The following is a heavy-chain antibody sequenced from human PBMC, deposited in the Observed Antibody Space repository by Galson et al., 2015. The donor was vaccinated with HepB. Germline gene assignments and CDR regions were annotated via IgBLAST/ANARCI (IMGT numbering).Heavy chain of an antibody. D-gene: IGHD3-10*01. V-gene: IGHV4-59*01. CDR2: IYYSGST. CDR3: ARVKFPTMVRGDKYNWFDP. CDR1: GGSISSYY. J-gene: IGHJ5*02. Sequence: ETLSLTCTVSGGSISSYYWSWIRQPPGKGLEWIGHIYYSGSTNYNPSLKSRVTISVDTSKNQFSLKLSSVTAADTAVYYCARVKFPTMVRGDKYNWFDPWGQGTLVTVSS.